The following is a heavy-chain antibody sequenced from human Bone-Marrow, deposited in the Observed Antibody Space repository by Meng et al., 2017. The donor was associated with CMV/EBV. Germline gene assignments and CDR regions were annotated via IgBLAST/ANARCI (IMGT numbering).Heavy chain of an antibody. CDR1: GFIVNSNY. J-gene: IGHJ4*02. CDR2: IFSGGNT. CDR3: TRDQGYCSSVLCYGGEDY. V-gene: IGHV3-66*02. D-gene: IGHD2-2*01. Sequence: GESLKISCAASGFIVNSNYMNWVRQAPGKGLEWVSVIFSGGNTYYADSVKGRFTISKDSSKNTLWLQMNSLRPEDTAVYYFTRDQGYCSSVLCYGGEDYWGQGTLVTVSS.